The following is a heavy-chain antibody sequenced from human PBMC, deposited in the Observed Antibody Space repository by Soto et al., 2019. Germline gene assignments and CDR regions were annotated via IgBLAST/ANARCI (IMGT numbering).Heavy chain of an antibody. D-gene: IGHD2-2*01. V-gene: IGHV3-33*01. Sequence: QVQLVESGGGVVQPGRSLRLSCAASGFTFSSYGMHWVRQAPGKGLEWVAVIWYDGIKKHYADSVKGRFTISRDNSKNTLYLEMNSLRVEDTAVYDCARDRNIVVVPAAIADYWGQGTLVTVSS. CDR1: GFTFSSYG. J-gene: IGHJ4*02. CDR2: IWYDGIKK. CDR3: ARDRNIVVVPAAIADY.